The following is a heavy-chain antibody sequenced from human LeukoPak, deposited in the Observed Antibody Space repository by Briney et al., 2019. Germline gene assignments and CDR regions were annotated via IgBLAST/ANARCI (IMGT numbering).Heavy chain of an antibody. CDR3: AGGTGPRSNNWFDP. CDR2: ISSRGGYT. Sequence: GGSLRLSCAASEFTFFKFSMNWVRQAPGKGLEWVAYISSRGGYTYYADSVRGRFTISRDNGENSLFLQMNNLRAEDTAIYYCAGGTGPRSNNWFDPWGQGTLVTVSS. J-gene: IGHJ5*02. V-gene: IGHV3-21*06. CDR1: EFTFFKFS. D-gene: IGHD1-1*01.